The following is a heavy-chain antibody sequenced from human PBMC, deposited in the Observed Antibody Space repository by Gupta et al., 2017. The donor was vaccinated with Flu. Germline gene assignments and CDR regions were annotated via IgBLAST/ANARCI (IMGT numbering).Heavy chain of an antibody. Sequence: WVRQAPGKGVEWVQSIGGSIDIRDDADSVKGRFTVSRDKSKNTLYLQMTSLRREDTALYYCAKGGDRSYYKENSARYGLDVWGQGTTVTVSS. CDR2: IGGSIDIR. D-gene: IGHD3-10*01. J-gene: IGHJ6*02. V-gene: IGHV3-23*01. CDR3: AKGGDRSYYKENSARYGLDV.